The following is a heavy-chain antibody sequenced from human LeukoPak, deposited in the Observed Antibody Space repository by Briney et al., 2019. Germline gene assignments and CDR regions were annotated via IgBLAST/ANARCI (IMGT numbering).Heavy chain of an antibody. Sequence: SETLSLTCTLSGGSVSSSTYYWGWIRQPPGKGLEWIGHIYYSGSTYCNPSLKSRVTISVDTSKNHFSLKLTSVTAADTALYYCARIDNSNWYSFDYWGQGTLVTVSS. CDR1: GGSVSSSTYY. V-gene: IGHV4-39*02. CDR3: ARIDNSNWYSFDY. CDR2: IYYSGST. J-gene: IGHJ4*02. D-gene: IGHD6-13*01.